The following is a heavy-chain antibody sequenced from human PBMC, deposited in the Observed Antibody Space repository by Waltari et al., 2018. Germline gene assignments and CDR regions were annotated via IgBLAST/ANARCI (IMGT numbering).Heavy chain of an antibody. J-gene: IGHJ4*02. CDR1: GYTFTNYV. D-gene: IGHD3-10*01. CDR3: ARGVPGSWPDYYFDH. Sequence: QVQLVQSGAEVKKPGASVKVSCKASGYTFTNYVLSWVRQAPGQGLEWMGWFSVYNGNTNYAQKLQGRVTMTTDTSTSTAYMELRSLRSDDTAVYYCARGVPGSWPDYYFDHWGQGTLVTVSS. CDR2: FSVYNGNT. V-gene: IGHV1-18*01.